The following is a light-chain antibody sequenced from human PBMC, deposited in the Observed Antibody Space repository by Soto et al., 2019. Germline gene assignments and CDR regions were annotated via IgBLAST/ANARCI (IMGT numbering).Light chain of an antibody. V-gene: IGKV3-15*01. Sequence: EIVLTQSPGTLSLSPGERATLSCRASQSVSSSYLAWYQQKPGQAPRVLIYGASTRATGIPDRFSGSGSGTEFILTISSLQSEDFAVYYCQEYNTWPWTFGQGTKVDIK. CDR1: QSVSSSY. J-gene: IGKJ1*01. CDR2: GAS. CDR3: QEYNTWPWT.